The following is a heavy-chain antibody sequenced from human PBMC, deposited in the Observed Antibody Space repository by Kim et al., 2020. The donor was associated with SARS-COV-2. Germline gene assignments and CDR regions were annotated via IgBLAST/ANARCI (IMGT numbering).Heavy chain of an antibody. D-gene: IGHD7-27*01. V-gene: IGHV1-69*01. CDR3: ARAPWGFGIDY. J-gene: IGHJ4*02. Sequence: ANYAQKFQGRVTITADESTSTAYMELSSLRSEDTAVYYCARAPWGFGIDYWGQGTLVTVSS. CDR2: A.